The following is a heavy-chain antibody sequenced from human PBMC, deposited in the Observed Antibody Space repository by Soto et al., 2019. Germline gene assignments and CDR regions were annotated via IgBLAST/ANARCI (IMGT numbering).Heavy chain of an antibody. CDR3: AKDPEVVAAYRIYFDY. CDR2: ISGSGGST. J-gene: IGHJ4*02. D-gene: IGHD2-15*01. CDR1: GFTFSSYA. Sequence: GGPLRLSCAASGFTFSSYAMSWVRQAPGKGLEWVSAISGSGGSTYYADSVKGRFTISRDNSKNTLYLQMNSLRAEDTAVYYCAKDPEVVAAYRIYFDYWGQGTLVTVSS. V-gene: IGHV3-23*01.